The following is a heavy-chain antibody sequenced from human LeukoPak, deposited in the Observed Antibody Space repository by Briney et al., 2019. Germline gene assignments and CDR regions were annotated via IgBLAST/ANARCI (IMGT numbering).Heavy chain of an antibody. D-gene: IGHD3-22*01. CDR3: ARSYYYDSSGYYPSNFDY. CDR2: IDWDDDK. Sequence: SGPALVKPTPTLTLTCTFSGFSLSTTGMRVSWIRQPPAKALEWLAPIDWDDDKFYSTSLKTRLTFSKDTSKNQVVLTMTNMDPVDTATYYCARSYYYDSSGYYPSNFDYWGQGTLVTVSS. CDR1: GFSLSTTGMR. J-gene: IGHJ4*02. V-gene: IGHV2-70*04.